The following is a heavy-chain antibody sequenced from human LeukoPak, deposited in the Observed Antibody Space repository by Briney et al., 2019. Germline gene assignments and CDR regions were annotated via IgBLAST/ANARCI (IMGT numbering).Heavy chain of an antibody. D-gene: IGHD5-12*01. CDR1: GFSLSPTGVG. Sequence: SGPTLVNPTQTLTLTCTFSGFSLSPTGVGVGSIRQPPGKALEWLALISWHDDKRYSPSLKSRLTITNDTYKNQVVITMTNMDPVDTATYYCAHRQASGYSGYDPFDYWGQGTPVTVSS. V-gene: IGHV2-5*01. CDR2: ISWHDDK. CDR3: AHRQASGYSGYDPFDY. J-gene: IGHJ4*02.